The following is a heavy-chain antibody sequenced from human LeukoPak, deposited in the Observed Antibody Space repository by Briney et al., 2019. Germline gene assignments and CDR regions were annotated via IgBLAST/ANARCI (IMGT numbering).Heavy chain of an antibody. CDR2: ISWNSGSI. J-gene: IGHJ4*02. D-gene: IGHD3-22*01. CDR3: AKDMGLGEYYDSSGYYFDY. Sequence: PGGSLRLSCAASGFTFDDYAMHWVRQAPGKGLEWVSGISWNSGSIGCADSVKGRFTISRDNAKNSLYLQMNSLRAEDTALYYCAKDMGLGEYYDSSGYYFDYWGQGTLVTVSS. CDR1: GFTFDDYA. V-gene: IGHV3-9*01.